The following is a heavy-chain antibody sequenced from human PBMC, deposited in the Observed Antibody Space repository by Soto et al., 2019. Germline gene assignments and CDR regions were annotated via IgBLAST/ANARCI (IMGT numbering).Heavy chain of an antibody. D-gene: IGHD3-22*01. CDR1: GGTFSSYA. Sequence: QVQLVQSGAEVKKPGSSVKVSCKASGGTFSSYAITWVRQAPGQGLEWMGGIIPIFGKANYAQKFQARVTITTDESTSRAHMELGSLRSEDTALYYCPRDRRHSSSYNPYGIDPSGPGTLVTVSS. J-gene: IGHJ5*02. CDR2: IIPIFGKA. CDR3: PRDRRHSSSYNPYGIDP. V-gene: IGHV1-69*05.